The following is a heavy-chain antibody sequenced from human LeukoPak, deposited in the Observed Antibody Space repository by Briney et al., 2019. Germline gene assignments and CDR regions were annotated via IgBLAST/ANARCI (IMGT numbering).Heavy chain of an antibody. D-gene: IGHD6-13*01. Sequence: GASVKVSCKASGYTFNNHYMYWVRQAPGQRLEWMGWINAGNGNTKYSQKFQGRVTITRDTSASTAYMELSSLRSEDTAVYYCARVAAAGFLRYWGQGTLVTVSS. V-gene: IGHV1-3*01. J-gene: IGHJ4*02. CDR1: GYTFNNHY. CDR2: INAGNGNT. CDR3: ARVAAAGFLRY.